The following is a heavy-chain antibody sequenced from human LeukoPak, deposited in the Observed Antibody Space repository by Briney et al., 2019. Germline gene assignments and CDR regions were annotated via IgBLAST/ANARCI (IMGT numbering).Heavy chain of an antibody. J-gene: IGHJ3*02. D-gene: IGHD2-15*01. CDR2: IKQDGIEK. V-gene: IGHV3-7*01. CDR1: GFTFSSYA. CDR3: ARDPAVGYFRAFDI. Sequence: GGSLRLSCAASGFTFSSYAMTWVRQAPGKGLEWVANIKQDGIEKNYVDSVKGRFTISRDNAKNSLYLQMNSLRAEDTAVYYCARDPAVGYFRAFDIWGQGTMVPVSS.